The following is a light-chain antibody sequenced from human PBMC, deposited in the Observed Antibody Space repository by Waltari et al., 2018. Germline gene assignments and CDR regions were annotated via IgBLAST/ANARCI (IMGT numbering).Light chain of an antibody. CDR1: SSDVGGYNF. V-gene: IGLV2-14*03. Sequence: QSALTQPASVSGAPGQSITISCTGTSSDVGGYNFVSWYQQHPGKAPKLIIYDVSKRPSGVSYRCSGSKSGHTASLTISGLQAEDEADYYCSSYASSSNVVFGGGTKLTVL. CDR2: DVS. CDR3: SSYASSSNVV. J-gene: IGLJ2*01.